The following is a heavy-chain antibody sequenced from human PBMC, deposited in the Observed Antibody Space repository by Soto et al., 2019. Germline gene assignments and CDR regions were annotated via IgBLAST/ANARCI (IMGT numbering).Heavy chain of an antibody. J-gene: IGHJ6*02. V-gene: IGHV3-33*01. CDR2: MWYDGSNK. CDR3: ARVVTIFGVVAGGGMDV. CDR1: GFTFSSYG. Sequence: QVQLVESGGGVVQPGRSLRLSCAASGFTFSSYGMHWVRQAPGKGLEWVAVMWYDGSNKHYSDSVKGRFTISRDNSKNTLYLQMSSLRAEATAVYYCARVVTIFGVVAGGGMDVWGQGSTVTVSS. D-gene: IGHD3-3*01.